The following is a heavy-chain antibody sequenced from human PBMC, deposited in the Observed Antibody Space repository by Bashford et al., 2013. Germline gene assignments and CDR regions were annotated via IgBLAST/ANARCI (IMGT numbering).Heavy chain of an antibody. CDR3: ARGQGDLEGGTIRPGLYYFDC. V-gene: IGHV4-34*01. J-gene: IGHJ4*02. D-gene: IGHD1-7*01. Sequence: SSETLSLTCAVYGGSFSGYYWSWIRQPPGKGLEWIGEINHSGSSNYNPSLKSRVTISVDTSKNQFSLKLSSVTAADTAVYYCARGQGDLEGGTIRPGLYYFDCWGQGTLVTVSS. CDR1: GGSFSGYY. CDR2: INHSGSS.